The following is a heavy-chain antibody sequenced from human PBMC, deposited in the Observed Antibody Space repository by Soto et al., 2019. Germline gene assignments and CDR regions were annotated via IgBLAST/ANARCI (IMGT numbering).Heavy chain of an antibody. D-gene: IGHD3-22*01. CDR2: ISGSGGST. Sequence: EVQLSESGGGLVQPGGSLRLSCAASGFTFSSYAMSWVRQAPGKGLEWVSAISGSGGSTYYADSVKGRFTISRDNSKNTLYLQMNSLRAEDTAVYYCAKIPYDSSGPQYYFDYWGQGTLVTVSS. CDR1: GFTFSSYA. J-gene: IGHJ4*02. V-gene: IGHV3-23*01. CDR3: AKIPYDSSGPQYYFDY.